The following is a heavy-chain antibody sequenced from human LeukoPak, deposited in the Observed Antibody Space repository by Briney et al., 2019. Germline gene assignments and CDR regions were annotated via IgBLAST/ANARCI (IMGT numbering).Heavy chain of an antibody. V-gene: IGHV1-69*06. Sequence: EASVKVSCKASGGTFSSYAISWVRQAPGQGPEWMGGIIPIFGTANYAQKFQGRVTITADKSTSTAYMELSRLRSEDTAVYYCARYCSSTSCYYYYGMDVWGKGTTVTVSS. CDR2: IIPIFGTA. J-gene: IGHJ6*04. CDR3: ARYCSSTSCYYYYGMDV. CDR1: GGTFSSYA. D-gene: IGHD2-2*01.